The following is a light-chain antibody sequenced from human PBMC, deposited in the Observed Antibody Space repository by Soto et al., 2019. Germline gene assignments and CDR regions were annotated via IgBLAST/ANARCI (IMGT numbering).Light chain of an antibody. CDR3: MQGTHSPIT. V-gene: IGKV3-20*01. J-gene: IGKJ5*01. CDR2: GAS. Sequence: EIVFTQSPGTLSLSPGERATLSCRASQSVSSSYLAWYQQKPGQAPRLLIYGASSRATGIPDRFSGSGSGTDCALKISSVEAEDVSVYYCMQGTHSPITFGQGTRLDIK. CDR1: QSVSSSY.